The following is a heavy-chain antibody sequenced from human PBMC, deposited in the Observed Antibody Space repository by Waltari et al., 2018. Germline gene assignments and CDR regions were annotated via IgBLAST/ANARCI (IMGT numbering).Heavy chain of an antibody. D-gene: IGHD3-10*01. Sequence: QVQLVESGGGVVQPGGSLRLSCAASGFTFSSYGMHWVRPAPGKGLEWGAFIRYDGSNKYYADSVKGRFTISRDNSKNTLYLQMNSLRAEDTAVYYCATSYYYGSGRNYWGQGTLVTVSS. V-gene: IGHV3-30*02. J-gene: IGHJ4*02. CDR3: ATSYYYGSGRNY. CDR2: IRYDGSNK. CDR1: GFTFSSYG.